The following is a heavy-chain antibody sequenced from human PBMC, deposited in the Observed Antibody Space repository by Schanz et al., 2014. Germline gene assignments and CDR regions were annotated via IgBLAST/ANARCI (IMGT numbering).Heavy chain of an antibody. J-gene: IGHJ3*02. Sequence: EVQLVESGGGLVQPGGSLRLSCLASGFAFSSYGMNWLRQAPGKGLEWVSAISGSGGSTYYADSVKGRFTISRDNSKNTLYLQMNSLRAEDTAVYYCAKGRFGELSAFDIWGQGTTVTVS. D-gene: IGHD3-10*01. CDR1: GFAFSSYG. V-gene: IGHV3-23*04. CDR2: ISGSGGST. CDR3: AKGRFGELSAFDI.